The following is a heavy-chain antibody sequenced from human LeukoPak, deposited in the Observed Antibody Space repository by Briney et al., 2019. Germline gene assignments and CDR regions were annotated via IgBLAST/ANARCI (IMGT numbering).Heavy chain of an antibody. Sequence: GGSLRLSCAASGFTFNNYWMSWVRQAPGKGLEWVANIKQDGSEKNYVDSVKGRFTISRDNAKNSLYLQMNSLRVEDTAVYYCARALDWGQGTLVTVSS. CDR2: IKQDGSEK. CDR1: GFTFNNYW. V-gene: IGHV3-7*01. CDR3: ARALD. J-gene: IGHJ4*02.